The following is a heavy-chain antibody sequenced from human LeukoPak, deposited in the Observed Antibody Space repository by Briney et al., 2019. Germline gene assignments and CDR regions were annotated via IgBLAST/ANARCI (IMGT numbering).Heavy chain of an antibody. CDR1: GFTFSDYY. D-gene: IGHD2-21*02. J-gene: IGHJ6*02. CDR3: ARDLTYCGGDCYSSYYYGMDV. V-gene: IGHV3-11*01. CDR2: ISSSGSTI. Sequence: GGSLRLSCAASGFTFSDYYMSWIRQAPGKGLEWVSYISSSGSTIYYADSVKGRFTISRDNAKNSLYLQMSSLRAEDTAVYYCARDLTYCGGDCYSSYYYGMDVWGQGTTVTVSS.